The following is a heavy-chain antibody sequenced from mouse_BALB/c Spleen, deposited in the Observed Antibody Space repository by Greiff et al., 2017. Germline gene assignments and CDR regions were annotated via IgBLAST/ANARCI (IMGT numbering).Heavy chain of an antibody. CDR2: ILPGSGST. D-gene: IGHD4-1*01. J-gene: IGHJ3*01. Sequence: QVQLQQSGAELMKPGASVKISCKATGYTFSSYWIEWVKQRPGHSLEWIGEILPGSGSTNYNEKFKGKATFTADTSSNTAYMQLSSLTSEDSAVYYCARRANWGSWFAYWGQGTLVTVSA. V-gene: IGHV1-9*01. CDR3: ARRANWGSWFAY. CDR1: GYTFSSYW.